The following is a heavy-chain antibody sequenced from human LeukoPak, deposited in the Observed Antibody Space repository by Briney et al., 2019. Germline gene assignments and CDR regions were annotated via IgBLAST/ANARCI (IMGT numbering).Heavy chain of an antibody. D-gene: IGHD2-15*01. V-gene: IGHV4-4*07. CDR1: GGSISSYY. CDR3: AREEGYCSGGSCYSAVGY. J-gene: IGHJ4*02. Sequence: SETLSLTCTVSGGSISSYYWSWIRQPAGKGLEWIGRIYTSGSTNYNPSLKSRVTMSVDTSKNQFSLKLSSVTAADTAVYYCAREEGYCSGGSCYSAVGYWGQGTLDTVSS. CDR2: IYTSGST.